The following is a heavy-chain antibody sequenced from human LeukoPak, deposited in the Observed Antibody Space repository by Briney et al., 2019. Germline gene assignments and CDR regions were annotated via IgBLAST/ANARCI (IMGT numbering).Heavy chain of an antibody. Sequence: GGPLRLSCAASGFTFSSYWMSWVRQAPGRGLEWVANINEDGSGKNYVDSVKGRFTISRDNAKNSLYLQMDSLRAEDTAVYYCARGGPGSSSGYWGQGTLVSVSS. CDR3: ARGGPGSSSGY. V-gene: IGHV3-7*03. D-gene: IGHD6-6*01. CDR1: GFTFSSYW. J-gene: IGHJ4*02. CDR2: INEDGSGK.